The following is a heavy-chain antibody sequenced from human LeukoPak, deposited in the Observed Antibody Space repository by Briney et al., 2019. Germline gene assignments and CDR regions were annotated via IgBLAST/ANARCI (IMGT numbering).Heavy chain of an antibody. CDR1: GFTFSSYS. J-gene: IGHJ4*02. CDR2: ISSSSSYI. Sequence: GGSLRLSCAASGFTFSSYSMNWVRQAPGKGLEWVSSISSSSSYIYYADSVKGRFTISRDNPKNTLYLQMNSLRAEDTAVYYCAKGLQWLVPRGVDYWGQGTLVTVSS. CDR3: AKGLQWLVPRGVDY. D-gene: IGHD6-19*01. V-gene: IGHV3-21*04.